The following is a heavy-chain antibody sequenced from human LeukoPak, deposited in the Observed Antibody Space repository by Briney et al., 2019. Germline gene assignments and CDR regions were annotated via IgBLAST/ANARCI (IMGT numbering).Heavy chain of an antibody. V-gene: IGHV3-30-3*01. CDR2: ISYDGSNK. CDR3: ARDNY. CDR1: GFTFSSYA. J-gene: IGHJ4*02. Sequence: GRSLRLSCAASGFTFSSYAMHWVRQAPGKGLEWVAVISYDGSNKYYADSVKGRFTISRDNSKNTLYLQMNSLRAEDTAVYYCARDNYWGQGTLVTVSS.